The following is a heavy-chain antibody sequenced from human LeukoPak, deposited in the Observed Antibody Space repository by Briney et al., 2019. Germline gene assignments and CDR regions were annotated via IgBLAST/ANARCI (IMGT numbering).Heavy chain of an antibody. CDR1: GFIFRNYG. D-gene: IGHD3-10*01. J-gene: IGHJ3*02. CDR2: INSDGSST. V-gene: IGHV3-74*01. CDR3: ARDRGLWFGELNAFDI. Sequence: GGSLRLSCAASGFIFRNYGMNWVRQAPGKGLVWVSRINSDGSSTSYADSVKGRFTISRDNAKNTLYLQMNSLRAEETAVYYCARDRGLWFGELNAFDIWGQGTMVTVSS.